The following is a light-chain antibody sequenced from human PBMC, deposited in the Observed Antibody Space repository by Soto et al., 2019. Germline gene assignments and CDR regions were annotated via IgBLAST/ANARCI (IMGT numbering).Light chain of an antibody. CDR1: QSVSSSY. CDR2: GAS. CDR3: QQYGNSPGIT. J-gene: IGKJ5*01. V-gene: IGKV3-20*01. Sequence: IVLTQSPGTLSLSPGERTSLSCRASQSVSSSYLAWYQQKPGQAPRLLIYGASSRATGIPDRFSGSGSGTDFTLIISRLEPEDFAVYHCQQYGNSPGITFGQGTRLEIK.